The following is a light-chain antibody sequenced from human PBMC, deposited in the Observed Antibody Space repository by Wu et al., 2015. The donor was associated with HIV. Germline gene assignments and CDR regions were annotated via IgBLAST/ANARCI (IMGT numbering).Light chain of an antibody. Sequence: EIVVTQSPATLSLSPGETATLSCRVSQSVGTYFAWYQQKPGQAPSLLIYGASRATGVPDRFSGSGSGTDFTLTISRLEPEDSAVYYCQQYATSPHTFGQGTKLEIK. CDR3: QQYATSPHT. CDR2: GAS. V-gene: IGKV3-20*01. CDR1: QSVGTY. J-gene: IGKJ2*01.